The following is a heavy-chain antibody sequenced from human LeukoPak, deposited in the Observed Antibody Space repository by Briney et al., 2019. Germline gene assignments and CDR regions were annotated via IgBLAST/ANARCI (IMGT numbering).Heavy chain of an antibody. CDR2: IFHSGRT. Sequence: SETLSLTCTVSGGSISSSSSYWGWIRRPPGKGLEWIGHIFHSGRTSYNPSLMSRVTISVDTSKNQFSLKLNSVTAADTAVYYCARGDSTVTPKYFQYWGQGTLVTVSS. CDR3: ARGDSTVTPKYFQY. D-gene: IGHD4-17*01. V-gene: IGHV4-39*07. J-gene: IGHJ1*01. CDR1: GGSISSSSSY.